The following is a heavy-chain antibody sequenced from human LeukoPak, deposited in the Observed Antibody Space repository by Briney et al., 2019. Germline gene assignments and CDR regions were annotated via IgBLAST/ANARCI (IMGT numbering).Heavy chain of an antibody. CDR1: GGPISSSNW. CDR3: ARVPVDSDELDI. CDR2: IYHSGST. V-gene: IGHV4-4*02. J-gene: IGHJ3*02. Sequence: SETLSLTCGVSGGPISSSNWWSWVRQPPGKGLEWIGEIYHSGSTNYNPSLESRVSISIDKSKNQFSLKLNSVTAADTAVYYCARVPVDSDELDIWSQGTMVTVS. D-gene: IGHD2-15*01.